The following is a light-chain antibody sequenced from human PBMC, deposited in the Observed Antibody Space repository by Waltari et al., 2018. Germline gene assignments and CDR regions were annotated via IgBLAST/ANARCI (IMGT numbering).Light chain of an antibody. CDR3: QQLNNYLWT. CDR1: QGISTY. J-gene: IGKJ1*01. CDR2: AAS. V-gene: IGKV1-9*01. Sequence: DIQLTLSPSFLSASLADRVTITCRASQGISTYLAWYQQKPGKAPKLLIYAASTLQSGVPSRFSGSGSGTEFTLTISSLQPEDFAIYYCQQLNNYLWTFGQGTEVEIK.